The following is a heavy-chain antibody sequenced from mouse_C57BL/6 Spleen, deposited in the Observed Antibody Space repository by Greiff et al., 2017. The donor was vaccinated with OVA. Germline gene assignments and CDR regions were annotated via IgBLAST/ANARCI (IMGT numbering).Heavy chain of an antibody. CDR1: GFSLTSYG. CDR3: ASPQSFYAMDY. J-gene: IGHJ4*01. CDR2: IWSGGST. Sequence: VQRVESGPGLVQPSQSLSITCTVSGFSLTSYGVHWVRQSPGKGLEWLGVIWSGGSTDYNAAFISRLSISKDNSKSQVFFKMNSLQADDTAIYYCASPQSFYAMDYWGQGTSVTVSS. V-gene: IGHV2-2*01.